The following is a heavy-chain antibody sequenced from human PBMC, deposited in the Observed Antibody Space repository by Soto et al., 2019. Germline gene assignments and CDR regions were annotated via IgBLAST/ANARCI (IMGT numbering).Heavy chain of an antibody. CDR2: IISIFGTA. D-gene: IGHD6-19*01. CDR1: GGTFSSYA. V-gene: IGHV1-69*13. J-gene: IGHJ4*02. CDR3: ARDPVAVAGSFFDY. Sequence: GASVKVSCKASGGTFSSYAISWVRQAPGQGLEWMGGIISIFGTANYAQKFQGRVTITADESTSTAYMELSSLRSEDTAVYYCARDPVAVAGSFFDYWGQGTLVTVSS.